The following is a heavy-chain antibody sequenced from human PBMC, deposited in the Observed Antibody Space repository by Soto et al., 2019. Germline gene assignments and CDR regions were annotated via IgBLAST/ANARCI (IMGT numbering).Heavy chain of an antibody. Sequence: GGSLRLSCGASGFTFSFYGMHWVRQGPGKGLEWVASISDDGSSKYYADSVKGRFAISRDNSKDTLYLQMNNLRSEDTAVYFCANGRAAITARPPYSSGPEADLNCWGQGTLVTVSS. CDR2: ISDDGSSK. J-gene: IGHJ4*02. D-gene: IGHD6-25*01. CDR3: ANGRAAITARPPYSSGPEADLNC. CDR1: GFTFSFYG. V-gene: IGHV3-30*18.